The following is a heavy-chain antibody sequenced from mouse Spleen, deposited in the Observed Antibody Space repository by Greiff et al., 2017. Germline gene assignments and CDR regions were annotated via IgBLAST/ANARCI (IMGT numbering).Heavy chain of an antibody. Sequence: EVQLQQSGPELVKPGASVKISCKASGYSFTGYYMNWVKQSPEKSLEWIGEINPSTGGTTYNQKFKAKATLTVDKSSSTAYMQLKSRTSEDSAVYYCARVGAYWGQGTLVTVSA. CDR1: GYSFTGYY. V-gene: IGHV1-42*01. CDR2: INPSTGGT. CDR3: ARVGAY. J-gene: IGHJ3*01.